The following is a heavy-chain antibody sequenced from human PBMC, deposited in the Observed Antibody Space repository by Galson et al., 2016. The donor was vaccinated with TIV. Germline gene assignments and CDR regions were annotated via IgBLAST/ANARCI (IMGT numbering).Heavy chain of an antibody. CDR2: IVPLSGT. CDR3: ARARSTTRFGMDV. CDR1: GGVFNNYA. J-gene: IGHJ6*02. V-gene: IGHV1-69*13. D-gene: IGHD6-13*01. Sequence: SVKVSCKASGGVFNNYAIIWVRQAPGQGLEWMGGIVPLSGTNYAKKFQGRVTVTADEATKTTYMDLSGLRSDDTGVYYCARARSTTRFGMDVWGQGTTVTVSS.